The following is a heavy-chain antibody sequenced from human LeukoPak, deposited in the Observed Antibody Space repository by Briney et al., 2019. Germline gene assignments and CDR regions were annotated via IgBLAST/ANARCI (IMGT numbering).Heavy chain of an antibody. CDR3: VADLYSYGLYNY. V-gene: IGHV4-34*01. Sequence: SETLSLTCAVYGGSFSGYYWSWIRQPPGKGLEWIGEINHSGSTNYNPSLKSRVTISVDTSKNQFSLKLSSVTAADTAVYYCVADLYSYGLYNYWGQETLVTVSS. D-gene: IGHD5-18*01. CDR2: INHSGST. CDR1: GGSFSGYY. J-gene: IGHJ4*02.